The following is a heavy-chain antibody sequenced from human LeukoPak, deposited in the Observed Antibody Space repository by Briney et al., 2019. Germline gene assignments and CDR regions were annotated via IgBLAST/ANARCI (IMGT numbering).Heavy chain of an antibody. Sequence: GGSLRLSCATSGFTFSSYGMHWVRQAPGKGLEWVALIWYDGSNKYYADSLKGRFTISRDNSKNTLYLQMNSLRAEDTAVYYCARDWDSSSSNAFDIWGQGTMVTVSS. CDR2: IWYDGSNK. CDR3: ARDWDSSSSNAFDI. V-gene: IGHV3-33*01. J-gene: IGHJ3*02. D-gene: IGHD6-6*01. CDR1: GFTFSSYG.